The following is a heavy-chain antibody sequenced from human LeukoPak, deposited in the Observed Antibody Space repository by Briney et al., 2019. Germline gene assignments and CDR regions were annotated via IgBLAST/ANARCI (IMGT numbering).Heavy chain of an antibody. Sequence: GGSLRLTCAASGFTFDGYGMSWVRQAPGKGLEWVSFISSSSSYIYYADSVKGRFTISRDNAKNSLYLQMNSLRAEDTAVYYCARGTMFPYYFDYWGQGTLVTVSS. J-gene: IGHJ4*02. CDR1: GFTFDGYG. CDR2: ISSSSSYI. V-gene: IGHV3-21*01. D-gene: IGHD3-10*02. CDR3: ARGTMFPYYFDY.